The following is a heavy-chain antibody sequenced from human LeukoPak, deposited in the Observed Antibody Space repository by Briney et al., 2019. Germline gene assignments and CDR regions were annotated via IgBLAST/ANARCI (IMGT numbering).Heavy chain of an antibody. J-gene: IGHJ5*02. CDR3: ARHEFNPSGNPGFDP. CDR2: INSDGSST. CDR1: GFTFSSYW. D-gene: IGHD3-10*01. Sequence: GGSLRLSCAASGFTFSSYWMHWVRQAPGKGLVWVSRINSDGSSTSYADSVKGRFTISRDNAKNSLYLQMNSLRAEDTAIYYCARHEFNPSGNPGFDPWGQGTLVTVSS. V-gene: IGHV3-74*01.